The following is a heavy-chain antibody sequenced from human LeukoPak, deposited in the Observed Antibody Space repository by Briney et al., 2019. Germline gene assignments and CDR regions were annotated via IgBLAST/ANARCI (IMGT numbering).Heavy chain of an antibody. CDR3: ARDSSYCSSTSCPYYYYYGMDV. Sequence: ASETLSLTCTVSGGSISSGGYYWSWIRQHPGKGLEWTGYIYYSGSTYYNPSLKSRVTISVDTSKNQFSLKLSSVTAADTAVYYCARDSSYCSSTSCPYYYYYGMDVWGQGTTVTVSS. D-gene: IGHD2-2*01. V-gene: IGHV4-31*03. J-gene: IGHJ6*02. CDR2: IYYSGST. CDR1: GGSISSGGYY.